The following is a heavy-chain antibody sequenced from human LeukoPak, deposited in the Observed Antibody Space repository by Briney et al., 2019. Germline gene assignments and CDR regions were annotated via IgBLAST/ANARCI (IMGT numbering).Heavy chain of an antibody. D-gene: IGHD2-15*01. CDR1: GGSISSYY. CDR2: IYYSGST. Sequence: SETLSLTCTVSGGSISSYYWSWIRQPPGKGLEWIGYIYYSGSTNYNPSLKSRVTISVDTSKNQFSLKLSSVTAADTAVYYCARGGYCSGGSCYTRGPPEYWGQGTLVTVSS. CDR3: ARGGYCSGGSCYTRGPPEY. J-gene: IGHJ4*02. V-gene: IGHV4-59*01.